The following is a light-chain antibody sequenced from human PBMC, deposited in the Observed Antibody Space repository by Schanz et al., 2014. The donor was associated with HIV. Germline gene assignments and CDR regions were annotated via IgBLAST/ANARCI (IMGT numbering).Light chain of an antibody. Sequence: QSALTQPPSASGSRGQSVTISCTGTSSDVGGYNSVSWYQQHPGKVPKLMIYEVSKRPSGVPDRFSGSKSGNTASLTVSGLQADDEADYYCCSYAGSYVFGTGTKLTVL. V-gene: IGLV2-8*01. CDR2: EVS. CDR3: CSYAGSYV. CDR1: SSDVGGYNS. J-gene: IGLJ1*01.